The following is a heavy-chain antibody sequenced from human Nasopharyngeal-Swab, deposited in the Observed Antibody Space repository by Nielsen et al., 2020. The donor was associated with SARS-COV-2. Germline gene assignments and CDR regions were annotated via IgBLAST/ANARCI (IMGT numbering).Heavy chain of an antibody. D-gene: IGHD3-3*01. CDR2: VVPEDGEP. V-gene: IGHV1-24*01. CDR1: GYTLTVLP. CDR3: ASEGSGVFGVVIYAFDI. J-gene: IGHJ3*02. Sequence: ASVQVSCKVSGYTLTVLPIHWVRQAPGKGLEWMGPVVPEDGEPIYAQNLQGRVTMTEDTSTKPAYLELSSLRSEDTAVYYCASEGSGVFGVVIYAFDIWGPGTLVTVSS.